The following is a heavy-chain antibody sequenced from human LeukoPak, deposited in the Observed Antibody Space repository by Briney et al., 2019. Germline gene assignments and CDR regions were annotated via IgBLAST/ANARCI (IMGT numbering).Heavy chain of an antibody. CDR3: ARDGALGYCSGGSCYSYYYYYYGMDV. CDR2: INHSGST. Sequence: SETLSLTCAVYGGSFSGYYWSWIRQPPGKGLEWIGEINHSGSTNYNPSLKSRVTISVDTSKNQFSLKLSSVTAADTAVYYCARDGALGYCSGGSCYSYYYYYYGMDVWGQGTTVTVSS. D-gene: IGHD2-15*01. CDR1: GGSFSGYY. J-gene: IGHJ6*02. V-gene: IGHV4-34*01.